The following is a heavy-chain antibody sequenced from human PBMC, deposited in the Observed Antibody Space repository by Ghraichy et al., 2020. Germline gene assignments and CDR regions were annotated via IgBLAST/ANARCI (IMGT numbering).Heavy chain of an antibody. CDR3: ARGGTAMVRVRYYFDY. J-gene: IGHJ4*02. V-gene: IGHV1-69*13. D-gene: IGHD5-18*01. CDR1: GGTFSSYA. CDR2: IIPIFGTA. Sequence: SVKVSCKASGGTFSSYAISWVRQAPGQGLEWMGGIIPIFGTANYAQKFQGRVTITADESTSTAYMELSSLRSEDTAVYYCARGGTAMVRVRYYFDYWGQGTLVTVSS.